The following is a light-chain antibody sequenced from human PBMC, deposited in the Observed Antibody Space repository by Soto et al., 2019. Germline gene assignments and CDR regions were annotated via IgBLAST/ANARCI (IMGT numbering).Light chain of an antibody. CDR3: SSYTSSSTVL. Sequence: QSVLTQPASVSGSPGQSITISCTGSSSDVGGYNYVSWYQQHPGKVPKLMIYDVSNRPSGVSNRFSGSKSGNTASLTISGLQAEDEADYYCSSYTSSSTVLFGGGTKVTVL. CDR1: SSDVGGYNY. J-gene: IGLJ3*02. CDR2: DVS. V-gene: IGLV2-14*01.